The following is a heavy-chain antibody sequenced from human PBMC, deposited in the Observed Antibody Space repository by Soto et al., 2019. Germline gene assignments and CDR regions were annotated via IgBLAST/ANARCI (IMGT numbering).Heavy chain of an antibody. CDR1: GYTFTSYY. CDR2: INSNSGGT. V-gene: IGHV1-46*01. CDR3: IRGVANQWLGSGHGFED. Sequence: ASVKVSCKASGYTFTSYYMQWVRQAPGQGLEWMGFINSNSGGTAYAQKFQGRVTMTRDTSTSTVNLELSSLKSEDTDVYYCIRGVANQWLGSGHGFEDWGQGTMVTVSS. J-gene: IGHJ3*01. D-gene: IGHD6-19*01.